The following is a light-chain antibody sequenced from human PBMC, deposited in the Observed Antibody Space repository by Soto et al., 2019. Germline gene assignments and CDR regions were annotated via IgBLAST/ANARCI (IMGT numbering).Light chain of an antibody. CDR3: QQTYTTHEIT. V-gene: IGKV1-39*01. CDR1: QSISSY. Sequence: IQITQSPSSLSASLGDRVTITCRASQSISSYLNWYQQKPGKAPKLVIYAASSLQTGVPTRFSGSGSGTDFTLTLSSLQPEDFSTYYCQQTYTTHEITFGQGTRLEIK. CDR2: AAS. J-gene: IGKJ5*01.